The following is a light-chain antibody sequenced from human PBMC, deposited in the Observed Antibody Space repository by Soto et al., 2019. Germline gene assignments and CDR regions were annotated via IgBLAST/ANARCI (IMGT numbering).Light chain of an antibody. J-gene: IGKJ4*01. CDR1: QSVSSY. Sequence: EIVLTQSPATLSLSPGERATLSCRASQSVSSYLAWYQQKPGEAPRLLIYDASNRATGIPARFSGSGSGTDFTRPIGSLEPEDFAVYYCQQRSNWPTFGGGTNVEIK. CDR3: QQRSNWPT. CDR2: DAS. V-gene: IGKV3-11*01.